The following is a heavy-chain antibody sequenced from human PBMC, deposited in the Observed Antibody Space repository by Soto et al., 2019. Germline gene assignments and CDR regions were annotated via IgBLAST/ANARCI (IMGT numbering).Heavy chain of an antibody. Sequence: PSETLSLTCTVSGGSISSSSYYWGWIRQPPGKGPEWIGSIYYSGSTYYNPSLKSRVTISVDTSKNQFSLKLSSVTAADTAVYYCARTFDSAFDIWGQGTMVTVSS. CDR2: IYYSGST. J-gene: IGHJ3*02. CDR3: ARTFDSAFDI. CDR1: GGSISSSSYY. D-gene: IGHD3-9*01. V-gene: IGHV4-39*01.